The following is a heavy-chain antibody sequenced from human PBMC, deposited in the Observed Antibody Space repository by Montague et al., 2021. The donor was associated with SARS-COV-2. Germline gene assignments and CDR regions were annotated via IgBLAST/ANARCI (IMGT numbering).Heavy chain of an antibody. CDR1: GGSFSGYY. Sequence: SETLSLTCAVYGGSFSGYYWSWIRQPPGKGLEWIGEINHSGSTNYNPSLKSRVTISVDTSKNQFSLKLSSVTAADTAVYYCASWAAAGTGFDYWGQETLVTVSS. V-gene: IGHV4-34*01. D-gene: IGHD6-13*01. CDR3: ASWAAAGTGFDY. J-gene: IGHJ4*02. CDR2: INHSGST.